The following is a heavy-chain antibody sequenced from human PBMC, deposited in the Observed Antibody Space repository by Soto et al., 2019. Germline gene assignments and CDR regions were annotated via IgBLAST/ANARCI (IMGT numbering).Heavy chain of an antibody. CDR3: ARATGQLRRAFDI. V-gene: IGHV3-66*01. CDR1: GFTVSSNY. J-gene: IGHJ3*02. Sequence: GGSLRLSCAASGFTVSSNYMSWVRQAPGKGLEWVSVIYSGGSTYYADSVKGRFTISRDNSKNTLYLQMNSLRAEDTAVYYCARATGQLRRAFDIWGQGTMVTVSS. D-gene: IGHD1-1*01. CDR2: IYSGGST.